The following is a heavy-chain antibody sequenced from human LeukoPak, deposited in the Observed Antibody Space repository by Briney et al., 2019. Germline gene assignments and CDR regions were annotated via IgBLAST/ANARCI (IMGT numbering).Heavy chain of an antibody. Sequence: GGSLRLSCTASGFSFSKYGMHWVRQAPGKGLEWVGIIWYDGKNKYYADSVKGRFTISRDDSKNTLYLHMSSLRPEDTAIYYCYCRDDLPAWGQGTLVTISS. D-gene: IGHD5-24*01. CDR3: YCRDDLPA. CDR1: GFSFSKYG. CDR2: IWYDGKNK. V-gene: IGHV3-30*02. J-gene: IGHJ5*02.